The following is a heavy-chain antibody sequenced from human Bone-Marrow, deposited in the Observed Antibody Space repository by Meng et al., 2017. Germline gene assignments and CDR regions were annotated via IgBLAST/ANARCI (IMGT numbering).Heavy chain of an antibody. Sequence: GESLKISCAASGFTFSSYWMHWVRQAPGKGLEWVANIKQDGSEKYYVDSVKGRFTISRDNAKNSLYLQMNSLRAEDTAVYYCASQEDAFDIWGQGTMVTVSS. CDR2: IKQDGSEK. CDR3: ASQEDAFDI. J-gene: IGHJ3*02. CDR1: GFTFSSYW. V-gene: IGHV3-7*01.